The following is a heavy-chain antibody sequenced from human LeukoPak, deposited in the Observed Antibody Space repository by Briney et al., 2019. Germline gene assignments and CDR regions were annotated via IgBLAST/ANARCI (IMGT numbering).Heavy chain of an antibody. Sequence: PSETLSLTCTVSGGSISSYYWSWIRQPPGKGLEWIGYIYTSGSTNYNPSLKSRVTISVDTSKNQFSLKLSSVTAADTAVYYCARGRPNTAMARGPWFDPWGQGTLVTVSS. CDR1: GGSISSYY. J-gene: IGHJ5*02. CDR3: ARGRPNTAMARGPWFDP. D-gene: IGHD5-18*01. CDR2: IYTSGST. V-gene: IGHV4-4*09.